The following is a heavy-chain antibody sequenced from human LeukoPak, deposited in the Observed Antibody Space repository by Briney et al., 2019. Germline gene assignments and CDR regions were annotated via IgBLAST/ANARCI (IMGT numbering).Heavy chain of an antibody. CDR3: ARREFRDVEMATTLDY. CDR1: GGSISGYY. V-gene: IGHV4-59*01. Sequence: PSETLSLTCTVSGGSISGYYWSWIRQPPGKGLEWIGYIYYSGSTNYNPSLKSRVTISVDTSKNQFSLKLSSVTAADTAVYYCARREFRDVEMATTLDYWGQGTLVTVSS. J-gene: IGHJ4*02. CDR2: IYYSGST. D-gene: IGHD5-24*01.